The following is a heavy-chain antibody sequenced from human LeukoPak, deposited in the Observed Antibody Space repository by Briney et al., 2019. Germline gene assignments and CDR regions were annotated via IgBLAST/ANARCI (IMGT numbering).Heavy chain of an antibody. J-gene: IGHJ3*02. CDR1: GFTFSSYS. Sequence: GGSLRLSCAASGFTFSSYSMNWVRQAPGKGLEWVSSISSSSSYIYYADSVKGRFTISRDNAKNSQYLQMNSLRAEDTAVYYCARDRGAYNWNDVPPDAFDIWGQGTMVTVSS. CDR2: ISSSSSYI. D-gene: IGHD1-1*01. CDR3: ARDRGAYNWNDVPPDAFDI. V-gene: IGHV3-21*01.